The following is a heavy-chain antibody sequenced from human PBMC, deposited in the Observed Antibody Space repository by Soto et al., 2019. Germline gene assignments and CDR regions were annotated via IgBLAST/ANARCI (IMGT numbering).Heavy chain of an antibody. D-gene: IGHD5-18*01. Sequence: SVKVSCKASGGTFSSYAISWVRQAPGQGLEWMGGIIPIFGTANYAQKFQGRVTITADESTSTAYMELSSPRSEDTAVYYCARYSYGYIWFDPWGQGTLVTVSS. V-gene: IGHV1-69*13. CDR1: GGTFSSYA. J-gene: IGHJ5*02. CDR3: ARYSYGYIWFDP. CDR2: IIPIFGTA.